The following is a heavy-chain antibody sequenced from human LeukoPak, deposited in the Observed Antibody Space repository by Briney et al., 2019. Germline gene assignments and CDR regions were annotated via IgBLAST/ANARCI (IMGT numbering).Heavy chain of an antibody. CDR1: GDSISSSNYY. J-gene: IGHJ6*02. V-gene: IGHV4-39*01. D-gene: IGHD3-10*01. Sequence: PSETLSLTCSVSGDSISSSNYYWGWIRQSPGKGLEWIGIIYYSGTTYYNPSLKSRVTISVDTSKNQFSLNLSSVTAADTTVYYCARGMGYYGSGSYTYYYYYYGMDVWGQGTTVTVSS. CDR2: IYYSGTT. CDR3: ARGMGYYGSGSYTYYYYYYGMDV.